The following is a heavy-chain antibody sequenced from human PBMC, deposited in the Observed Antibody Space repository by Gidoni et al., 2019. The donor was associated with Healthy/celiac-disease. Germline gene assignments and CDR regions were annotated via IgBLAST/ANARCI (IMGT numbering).Heavy chain of an antibody. CDR2: IYYSGST. Sequence: QLQLQESGPGLVKPSETLSLTCTVSVGSISSSSYYWGWSRQPPGKGLEWIGRIYYSGSTYYNPSLKSRVTISVDTSKNQFSLKLSSVTAADTAVYYWASETTVVTQLDYWGQGTLVTVSS. D-gene: IGHD4-17*01. J-gene: IGHJ4*02. CDR1: VGSISSSSYY. V-gene: IGHV4-39*01. CDR3: ASETTVVTQLDY.